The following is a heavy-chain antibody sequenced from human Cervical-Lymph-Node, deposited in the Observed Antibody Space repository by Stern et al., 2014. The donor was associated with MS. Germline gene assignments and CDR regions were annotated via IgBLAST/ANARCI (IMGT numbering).Heavy chain of an antibody. CDR1: GGSISSGSYY. V-gene: IGHV4-61*02. CDR3: ARLYYDFWSGYNYYYYYGMDV. CDR2: LYTSGST. J-gene: IGHJ6*02. D-gene: IGHD3-3*01. Sequence: VQLVESGPGLVKPSQTLSLTCTVSGGSISSGSYYWSWIRQPAGQGLEWIGRLYTSGSTNYKPYLQSRITISVDTSKKQFSRKLSSVPAADPAVYYCARLYYDFWSGYNYYYYYGMDVWGQGTTVTVSS.